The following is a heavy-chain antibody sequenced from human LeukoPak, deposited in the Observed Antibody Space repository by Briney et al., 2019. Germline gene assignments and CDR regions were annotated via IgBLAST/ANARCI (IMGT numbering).Heavy chain of an antibody. CDR2: IKQDGNEK. J-gene: IGHJ6*03. Sequence: GGSLRLSCAASGFRFNTYWMSWVRQAPGKGLEWVANIKQDGNEKYYADSVKGRFTISRDNGKNSLDLQMNSLRAEDTAVYYCAREGGSPHYMDVWGKGTTVTVSS. D-gene: IGHD3-16*01. CDR3: AREGGSPHYMDV. CDR1: GFRFNTYW. V-gene: IGHV3-7*01.